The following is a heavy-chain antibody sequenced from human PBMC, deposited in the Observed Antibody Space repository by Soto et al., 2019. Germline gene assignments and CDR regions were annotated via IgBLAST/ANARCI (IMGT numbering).Heavy chain of an antibody. CDR1: GFTLSSYW. Sequence: GGSLRLSCVASGFTLSSYWMHWVRRAPGEGLAWVSRINSDGSSVSYADSVKGRFTISRDNAKNTLYLQMNSLRAEDTAVYYCVRGTTGSYHVLFDYWGQGTLVTVSS. V-gene: IGHV3-74*01. J-gene: IGHJ4*02. CDR3: VRGTTGSYHVLFDY. CDR2: INSDGSSV. D-gene: IGHD1-26*01.